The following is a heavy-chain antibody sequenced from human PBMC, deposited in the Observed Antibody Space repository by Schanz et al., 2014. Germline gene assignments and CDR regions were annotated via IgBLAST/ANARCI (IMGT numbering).Heavy chain of an antibody. CDR3: AKDLAVAGDY. J-gene: IGHJ4*02. Sequence: EVQLVESGGGLVQPGGSLRLSCAASGFTFSDSWMHWVRQATGKGLEWVSGISGSGSTTYHADSVKGRFTISRDNSKDTLYLQMNSLRAEDTAVYYCAKDLAVAGDYWGQGTLVTVSS. V-gene: IGHV3-23*04. CDR1: GFTFSDSW. CDR2: ISGSGSTT. D-gene: IGHD6-19*01.